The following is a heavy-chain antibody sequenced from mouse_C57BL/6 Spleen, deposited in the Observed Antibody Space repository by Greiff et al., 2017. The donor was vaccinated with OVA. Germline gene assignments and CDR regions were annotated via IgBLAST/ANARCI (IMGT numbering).Heavy chain of an antibody. CDR2: INPSNGGT. Sequence: QVQLQQPGPELVKPGASVKLSCKASGYTFTSYWMHWVKQRPGQGLEWIGNINPSNGGTNYNEKFKSKATLTVDKSSSTAYMQLSSLTSEDSAVYYFARCYEGNRAWFAYRGQGTLVTVST. CDR1: GYTFTSYW. V-gene: IGHV1-53*01. CDR3: ARCYEGNRAWFAY. J-gene: IGHJ3*01. D-gene: IGHD2-3*01.